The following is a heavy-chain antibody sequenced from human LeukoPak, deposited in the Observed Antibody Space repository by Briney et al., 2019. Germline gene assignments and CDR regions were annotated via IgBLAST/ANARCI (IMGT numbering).Heavy chain of an antibody. CDR2: TNPNSGGT. Sequence: ASVKVSCKASGYTFTGYYMHWVRQAPGQGLEWMGWTNPNSGGTNYAQKFQGRVTMTRDTSISTAYMELSRLRSDDTAVYYCARDQGYDYVWGSYRYLFDYWGQGTLVTVSS. D-gene: IGHD3-16*02. J-gene: IGHJ4*02. CDR1: GYTFTGYY. V-gene: IGHV1-2*02. CDR3: ARDQGYDYVWGSYRYLFDY.